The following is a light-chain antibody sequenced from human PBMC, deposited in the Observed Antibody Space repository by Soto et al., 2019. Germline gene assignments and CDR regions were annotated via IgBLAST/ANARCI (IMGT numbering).Light chain of an antibody. CDR3: CSYATTFYV. J-gene: IGLJ1*01. Sequence: QSVLTQPRSVSGSPVQSVTISCTGPTIYVDSSNYVSWYQQHPGTAPKLMIYDVSERPSGVTDRFSGSKSGSTASLTISGLQAEDEADYYCCSYATTFYVFGSGTKVTVL. CDR1: TIYVDSSNY. V-gene: IGLV2-11*01. CDR2: DVS.